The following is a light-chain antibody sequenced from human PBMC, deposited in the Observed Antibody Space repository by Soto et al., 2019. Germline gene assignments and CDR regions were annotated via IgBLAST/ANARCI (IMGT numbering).Light chain of an antibody. V-gene: IGLV2-23*01. Sequence: QSALTQPASVSGSPGQSITISCTRASSDVGSYNLVSWYQQYPGKAPKLMIYEGSKRPSGVSDRFSGSKSGNTASLTISGLQAADEADYFCCSYAGTTTLLFGGGTKVTVL. CDR2: EGS. CDR1: SSDVGSYNL. J-gene: IGLJ2*01. CDR3: CSYAGTTTLL.